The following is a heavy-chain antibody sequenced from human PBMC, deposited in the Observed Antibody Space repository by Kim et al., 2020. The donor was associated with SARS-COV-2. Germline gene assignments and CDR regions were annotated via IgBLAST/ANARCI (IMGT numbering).Heavy chain of an antibody. CDR1: GFTFSSYA. J-gene: IGHJ6*01. CDR2: ISYDGSNK. D-gene: IGHD3-10*01. Sequence: GGSLRLSCAASGFTFSSYAMHWVRQAPGKGLEWVAVISYDGSNKYYADSVKGRFTISRDNSKNTLYLQMNSLTAEDTAVYYCARMYYYGSGPRPDYYYYG. CDR3: ARMYYYGSGPRPDYYYYG. V-gene: IGHV3-30-3*01.